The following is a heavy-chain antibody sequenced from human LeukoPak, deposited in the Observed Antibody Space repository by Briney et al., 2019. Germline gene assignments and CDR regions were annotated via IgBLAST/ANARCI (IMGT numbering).Heavy chain of an antibody. V-gene: IGHV3-66*02. CDR2: IYRGGNT. D-gene: IGHD3-22*01. Sequence: GGSLRLSCAASGFIVSSNYMNWVRQGPGKGLEWVSVIYRGGNTFYTAYVRDRFTISRDNSKNILYLQMNSLRPEDTAVYYCARGFYEFEDSGYYFDFWGQGTLVTVSS. CDR3: ARGFYEFEDSGYYFDF. J-gene: IGHJ4*02. CDR1: GFIVSSNY.